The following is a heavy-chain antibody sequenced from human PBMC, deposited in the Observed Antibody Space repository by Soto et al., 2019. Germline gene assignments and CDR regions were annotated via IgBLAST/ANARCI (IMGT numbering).Heavy chain of an antibody. Sequence: ASETLSLTFTVSGGSIISSSYYWGWIRQPPGKGLEWIGSIYYSGSTYDNPSLKGRVTISVDTSKNQFSLKLSSVTAADTAVYYCARHVHYYGSGSYPDYWGKGTLVTVSS. CDR2: IYYSGST. CDR1: GGSIISSSYY. CDR3: ARHVHYYGSGSYPDY. V-gene: IGHV4-39*01. D-gene: IGHD3-10*01. J-gene: IGHJ4*02.